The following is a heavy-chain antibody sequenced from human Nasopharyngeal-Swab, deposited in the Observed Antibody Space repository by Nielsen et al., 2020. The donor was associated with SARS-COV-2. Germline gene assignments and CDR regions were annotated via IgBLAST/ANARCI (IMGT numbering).Heavy chain of an antibody. J-gene: IGHJ5*02. Sequence: ASVKVSCKASGGTFSSYAINWVRQATGQGLEWMGWMNPNSGNTGYAQSFQGRVTMTRNTSNSTAYMELSSLRSDDTAVYYCARGRRGRDSSGCNPWGQGTLVTVSS. D-gene: IGHD3-22*01. CDR1: GGTFSSYA. V-gene: IGHV1-8*02. CDR2: MNPNSGNT. CDR3: ARGRRGRDSSGCNP.